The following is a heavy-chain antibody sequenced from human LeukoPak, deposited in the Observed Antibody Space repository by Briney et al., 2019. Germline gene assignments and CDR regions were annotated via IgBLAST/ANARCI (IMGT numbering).Heavy chain of an antibody. Sequence: ASVKVSCKASGYTFTSYGISWVRQAPGQGLEWMGWISAYNGNTNYAQKLQGRVTMTTDTSTSTAYMELRSLRSDDTAVYYCAREGFLVGATRYYYYGMDVWGQGTTVTVSS. D-gene: IGHD1-26*01. V-gene: IGHV1-18*01. J-gene: IGHJ6*02. CDR2: ISAYNGNT. CDR3: AREGFLVGATRYYYYGMDV. CDR1: GYTFTSYG.